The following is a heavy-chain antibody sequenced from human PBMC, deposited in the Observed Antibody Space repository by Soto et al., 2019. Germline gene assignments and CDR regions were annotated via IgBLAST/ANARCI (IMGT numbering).Heavy chain of an antibody. D-gene: IGHD6-6*01. CDR2: IYPSDSDT. J-gene: IGHJ6*02. CDR3: ARRLSSSPYYYYGMDV. CDR1: GYSFTSYW. Sequence: GESLKISCKGSGYSFTSYWIGWVRQMPGKGLEWMGIIYPSDSDTRYSPSFQGQVTISADKSISTAYLQWSSLKASDTAMYYCARRLSSSPYYYYGMDVWGQGTTVTVSS. V-gene: IGHV5-51*01.